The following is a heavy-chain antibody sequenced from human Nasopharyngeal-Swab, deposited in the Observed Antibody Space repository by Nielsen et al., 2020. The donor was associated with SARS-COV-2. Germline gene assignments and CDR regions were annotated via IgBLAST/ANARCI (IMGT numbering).Heavy chain of an antibody. D-gene: IGHD6-13*01. Sequence: GGSLRLSCAASGFTFSSYGMHWVRQAPGKGLEWVAVISYDGSNKYYADSVKGRFTISRDNSKNTLYLQMNSLRAEDTAVYYWGKGGGGGQQLVRYFDYWGQGTLVTVSS. CDR1: GFTFSSYG. J-gene: IGHJ4*02. CDR2: ISYDGSNK. V-gene: IGHV3-30*03. CDR3: GKGGGGGQQLVRYFDY.